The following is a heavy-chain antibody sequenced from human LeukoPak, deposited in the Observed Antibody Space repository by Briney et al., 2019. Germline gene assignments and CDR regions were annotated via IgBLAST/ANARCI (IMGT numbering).Heavy chain of an antibody. CDR2: ISSSSSYT. D-gene: IGHD6-13*01. V-gene: IGHV3-11*06. CDR3: ARDRPAHIATVGWFDP. J-gene: IGHJ5*02. Sequence: SGGSLRLSCAASGFTFSDYYMSWIRQAPGKGLEWVPYISSSSSYTNYADSVKGRFTISRDNAKNSLYLQMNSLRAEDTAVYYCARDRPAHIATVGWFDPWGQGTLVTVSS. CDR1: GFTFSDYY.